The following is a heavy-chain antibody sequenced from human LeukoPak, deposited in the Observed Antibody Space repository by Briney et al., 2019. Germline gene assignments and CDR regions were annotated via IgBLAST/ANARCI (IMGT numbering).Heavy chain of an antibody. V-gene: IGHV4-31*03. D-gene: IGHD3-10*01. J-gene: IGHJ4*02. CDR3: ARAKGGYYGSGSPNDFDY. Sequence: SETLSLTCTVSGASISSGGYYWSWIRQHPGKGLECIGYIYYSGSTYYNPSLKRRVTISIDTSKGQFSLKLSSVTAADTAVYYCARAKGGYYGSGSPNDFDYWGQGTLVTVSP. CDR2: IYYSGST. CDR1: GASISSGGYY.